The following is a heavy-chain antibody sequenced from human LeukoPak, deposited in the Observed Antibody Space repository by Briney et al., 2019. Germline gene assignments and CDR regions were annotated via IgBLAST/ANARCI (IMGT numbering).Heavy chain of an antibody. CDR2: IYHSGST. J-gene: IGHJ4*02. CDR3: ASGGGYDSGSGYYYFDY. D-gene: IGHD3-22*01. V-gene: IGHV4-30-2*01. CDR1: GGSISSGGYS. Sequence: SQTLSLTCAVSGGSISSGGYSWSWIRQPPGKGLEWIGYIYHSGSTYYNPSLKSRVTISVDTSKNQFSLKLSSVTAADTAVYYCASGGGYDSGSGYYYFDYWGQGTLVTVSS.